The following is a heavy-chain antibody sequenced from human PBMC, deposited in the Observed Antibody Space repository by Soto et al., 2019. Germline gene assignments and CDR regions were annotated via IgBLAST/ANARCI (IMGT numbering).Heavy chain of an antibody. CDR1: GFTFSSYA. CDR3: ANGITMVRGVIHLSDY. D-gene: IGHD3-10*01. CDR2: ISGSGGST. V-gene: IGHV3-23*01. J-gene: IGHJ4*02. Sequence: GGSLRLSCAASGFTFSSYAMSWVRQAPGKGLEWVSAISGSGGSTYYADSVKGRFTISRDNSKNTLYLQMNSLRAEDTAVYYCANGITMVRGVIHLSDYWGQGTLVTVSS.